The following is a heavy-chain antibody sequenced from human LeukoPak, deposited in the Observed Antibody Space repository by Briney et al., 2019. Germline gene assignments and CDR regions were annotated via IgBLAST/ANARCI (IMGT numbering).Heavy chain of an antibody. D-gene: IGHD2-15*01. J-gene: IGHJ3*02. CDR1: GFTFSSYA. CDR3: AKDQVVVVVAAFYALDI. Sequence: GGSLRLSCAASGFTFSSYAMSWVRQAPGKGLEWVSAISGSGGSTYYADSVKGRFTISRDNSKNTLYLQMNSLRAEDTAVYYCAKDQVVVVVAAFYALDIWGQGTMVTVSS. V-gene: IGHV3-23*01. CDR2: ISGSGGST.